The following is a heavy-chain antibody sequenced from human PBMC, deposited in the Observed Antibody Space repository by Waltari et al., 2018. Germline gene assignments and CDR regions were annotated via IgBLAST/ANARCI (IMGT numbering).Heavy chain of an antibody. Sequence: QVQLVQPGAEVKKPGASVKVSCKASGYTFTSYYMHWVRQAPGQGLEWMGIINPGGGSNIYEQKFQGRVTRTRYTSTSTVYMELRSLRSEDTAVYYCARDRGGLVRSQDFQHWGQGTLVTVAS. CDR1: GYTFTSYY. J-gene: IGHJ1*01. V-gene: IGHV1-46*01. D-gene: IGHD3-10*01. CDR2: INPGGGSN. CDR3: ARDRGGLVRSQDFQH.